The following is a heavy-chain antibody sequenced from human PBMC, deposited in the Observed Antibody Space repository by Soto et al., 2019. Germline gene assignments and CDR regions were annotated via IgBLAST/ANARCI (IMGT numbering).Heavy chain of an antibody. Sequence: PGGSLRLSCAASGFTFSSYAMSWVRQAPGKGLEWVSAISGSGGSTYYAESVKGRFTISRDNSKNTLYLQMNSLRAEDTAVYYCARVPYYDILTGYYGRVDDYYYMDVWGKGTTVTVSS. D-gene: IGHD3-9*01. CDR1: GFTFSSYA. V-gene: IGHV3-23*01. J-gene: IGHJ6*03. CDR3: ARVPYYDILTGYYGRVDDYYYMDV. CDR2: ISGSGGST.